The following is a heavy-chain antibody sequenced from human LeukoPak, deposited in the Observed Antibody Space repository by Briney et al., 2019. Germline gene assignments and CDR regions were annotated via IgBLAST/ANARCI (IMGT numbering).Heavy chain of an antibody. V-gene: IGHV1-18*01. CDR1: GYTFTIYG. CDR3: ARALSQDLSSGGSGYDC. Sequence: GASVKVSCKASGYTFTIYGISWVRQAPGQGLEWMGWISPYNGNTNYAQNLQGRLTMSTDTSTSTAYMELRSLRSDDTAVYYRARALSQDLSSGGSGYDCSGQGTLVTVSS. J-gene: IGHJ4*02. D-gene: IGHD2-15*01. CDR2: ISPYNGNT.